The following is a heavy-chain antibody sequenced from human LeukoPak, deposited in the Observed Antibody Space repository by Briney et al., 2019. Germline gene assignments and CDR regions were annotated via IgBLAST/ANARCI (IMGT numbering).Heavy chain of an antibody. Sequence: SETLSLTCAVYGWSFSGYYWSWTRQPPGKGLEWIGEINHSGSTNYNPSLKSRVTISVDTSKNQFSLKLSSVTAADTAVYYCAHVQLERRGGFDPWGQGTLVTVSS. CDR2: INHSGST. CDR3: AHVQLERRGGFDP. CDR1: GWSFSGYY. D-gene: IGHD1-1*01. J-gene: IGHJ5*02. V-gene: IGHV4-34*01.